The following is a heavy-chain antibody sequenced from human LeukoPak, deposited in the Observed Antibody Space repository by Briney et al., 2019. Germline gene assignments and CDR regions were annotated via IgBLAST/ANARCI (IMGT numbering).Heavy chain of an antibody. CDR3: AKSVYHSGNY. CDR2: IRWGNT. CDR1: RFSISNSG. J-gene: IGHJ4*02. V-gene: IGHV3-23*01. Sequence: PGGSLRLGCAATRFSISNSGMSLVPQAPGKGLEWVPSIRWGNTYYADPVKGRFTISRDNSKNTVSLQMTSLRAEDTAVYYCAKSVYHSGNYWGQGTLVTVSS. D-gene: IGHD3-10*01.